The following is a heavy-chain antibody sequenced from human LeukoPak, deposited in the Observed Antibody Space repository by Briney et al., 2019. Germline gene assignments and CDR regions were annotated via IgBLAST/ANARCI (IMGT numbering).Heavy chain of an antibody. J-gene: IGHJ4*02. CDR3: ARDRGWGAAEFDY. D-gene: IGHD6-13*01. CDR2: IRYDGSNK. V-gene: IGHV3-30*02. CDR1: GFTFSSYG. Sequence: PGGSLRLSCAASGFTFSSYGMHWVRQAPGKGLEWVAFIRYDGSNKYYADSVKGRFTISRDNSKNTLYLQMNSLRAEDTAVYYCARDRGWGAAEFDYWGQGTLVTVSS.